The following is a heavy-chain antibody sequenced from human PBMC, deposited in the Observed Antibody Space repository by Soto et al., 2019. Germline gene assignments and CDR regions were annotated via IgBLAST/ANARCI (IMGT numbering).Heavy chain of an antibody. Sequence: SETLSLTCTVSGGSINTFYWGWVRQPAGKGLEWIGRIFSSGSTSFNPSLESRVAMSVDTSKNHFSLNLSSVTAADMAVYYCAREGAYSAYNFAHGIQLWSFEFWGQGALVTVSS. J-gene: IGHJ4*02. CDR1: GGSINTFY. CDR2: IFSSGST. D-gene: IGHD5-12*01. V-gene: IGHV4-4*07. CDR3: AREGAYSAYNFAHGIQLWSFEF.